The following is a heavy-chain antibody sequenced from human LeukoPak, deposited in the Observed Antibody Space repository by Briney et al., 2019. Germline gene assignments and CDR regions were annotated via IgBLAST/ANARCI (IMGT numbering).Heavy chain of an antibody. V-gene: IGHV3-30*18. D-gene: IGHD1-26*01. CDR3: AKGGAEWELLNWFDP. Sequence: GGSLRLSCAASGFTFSNYGMHWVRQAPGKGLEWVAVISYDGSNKYCTDSVKGRFTISRDNSKNTLYLQMNSLRAEDTAVYYCAKGGAEWELLNWFDPWGQGTLVTVSS. J-gene: IGHJ5*02. CDR1: GFTFSNYG. CDR2: ISYDGSNK.